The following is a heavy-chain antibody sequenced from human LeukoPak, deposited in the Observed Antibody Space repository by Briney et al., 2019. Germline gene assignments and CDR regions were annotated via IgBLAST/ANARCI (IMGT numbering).Heavy chain of an antibody. CDR3: ARRGESASYGDYRFDY. Sequence: SGGSLRLSCAASGFTFGNYAMSWVRQAPGRGLEWVSAISGSSGLTYYADSVKGRFTISRDNSKNTLFLQMNSLRAEDTAVYYCARRGESASYGDYRFDYWGQGTLVTVSS. CDR2: ISGSSGLT. D-gene: IGHD4-17*01. J-gene: IGHJ4*02. CDR1: GFTFGNYA. V-gene: IGHV3-23*01.